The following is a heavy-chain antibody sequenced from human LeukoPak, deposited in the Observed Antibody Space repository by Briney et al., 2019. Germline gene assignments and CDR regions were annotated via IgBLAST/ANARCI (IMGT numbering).Heavy chain of an antibody. Sequence: GGSLRLSCAASGFTFSIYAMSWVRQAPGRGLECVSTMSGSGDITRYADSVKGRFVVSRDNSKNTLYLQMNSLRAEGTAIYYCSKGPWDLPHAFDIWGLGTMVTVSS. V-gene: IGHV3-23*01. J-gene: IGHJ3*02. CDR1: GFTFSIYA. CDR2: MSGSGDIT. D-gene: IGHD1-26*01. CDR3: SKGPWDLPHAFDI.